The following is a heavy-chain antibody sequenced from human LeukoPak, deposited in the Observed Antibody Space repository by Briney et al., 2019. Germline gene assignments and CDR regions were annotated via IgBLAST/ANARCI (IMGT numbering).Heavy chain of an antibody. J-gene: IGHJ4*02. Sequence: PGGSLRLSCAASGFTFSSYSMNWVRQAPGKGLEWVSSISSSSSYIYYADSVKGRFTISRDNAKNSLYLQMNSLRAEDTAVYYCARSTIVVVPAPDYWGQGTLVTVSS. CDR1: GFTFSSYS. CDR3: ARSTIVVVPAPDY. D-gene: IGHD2-2*01. V-gene: IGHV3-21*01. CDR2: ISSSSSYI.